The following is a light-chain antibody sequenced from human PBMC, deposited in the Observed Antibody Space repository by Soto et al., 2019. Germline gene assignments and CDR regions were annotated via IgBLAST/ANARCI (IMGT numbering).Light chain of an antibody. J-gene: IGKJ2*01. CDR1: QSVSRY. V-gene: IGKV3-20*01. CDR3: QQVETSPYT. CDR2: GAS. Sequence: VLTQSPGTLSLSPGERATLSCRASQSVSRYLVWYQQKPGQAPRLLIYGASSRASGIPDRFSGSGSGTDFTLTINRLGPEDSAVYYCQQVETSPYTCGQGTKLEIK.